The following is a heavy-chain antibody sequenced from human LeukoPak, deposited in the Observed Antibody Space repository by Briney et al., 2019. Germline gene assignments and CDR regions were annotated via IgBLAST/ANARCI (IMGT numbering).Heavy chain of an antibody. CDR2: IYYSGST. Sequence: SESESPTCTVSGGSISSSSYCWGWLRQPPGKGLEWIGTIYYSGSTYYNPSLKSRVTISVVTSKNQFSLELTSVTAADTAVYYCARHVPIAVAAYYFDYWDQRTVDTVSS. D-gene: IGHD6-19*01. V-gene: IGHV4-39*01. CDR3: ARHVPIAVAAYYFDY. J-gene: IGHJ4*02. CDR1: GGSISSSSYC.